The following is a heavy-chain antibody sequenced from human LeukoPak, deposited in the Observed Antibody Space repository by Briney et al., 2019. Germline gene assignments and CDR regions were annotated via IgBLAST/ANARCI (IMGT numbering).Heavy chain of an antibody. V-gene: IGHV1-2*02. Sequence: ASVKVSCKASGSTFSSYAISWVRQAPGQGLEWMGWINPNNGDTKYAQKFQGRVTMTRDTSISTAYMELRSLRSDDTAVYYCARVGNQYYFDYWGQGTLVTVSS. CDR2: INPNNGDT. J-gene: IGHJ4*02. CDR3: ARVGNQYYFDY. CDR1: GSTFSSYA. D-gene: IGHD1-1*01.